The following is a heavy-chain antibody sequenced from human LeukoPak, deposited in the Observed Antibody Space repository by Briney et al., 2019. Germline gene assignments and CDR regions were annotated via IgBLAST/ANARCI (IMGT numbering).Heavy chain of an antibody. CDR3: ARGTYYYDSSGYSFDY. Sequence: PSETLSLTCTVSGGSISSYYWSWIRQPPGKGLEWIGYIYYSGSTNYNPSLKSRVTISVDTSKNQFSLKLSSVTAADTAVYYRARGTYYYDSSGYSFDYWGQGTLVTVSS. D-gene: IGHD3-22*01. J-gene: IGHJ4*02. CDR2: IYYSGST. V-gene: IGHV4-59*01. CDR1: GGSISSYY.